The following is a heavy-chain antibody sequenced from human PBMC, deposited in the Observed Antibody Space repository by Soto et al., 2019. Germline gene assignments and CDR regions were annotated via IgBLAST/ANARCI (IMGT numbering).Heavy chain of an antibody. D-gene: IGHD3-10*01. CDR2: TYYRSKWYY. CDR3: ASRMLVRDAYYVDV. J-gene: IGHJ6*02. Sequence: SQTLSLTCVISGDSVTGNTAGWNWIRQSPSRGLEWLGRTYYRSKWYYDYAGSVKGRMTINPDTSRNQFSHQLNSVSPDDSAVYYCASRMLVRDAYYVDVWGQGTTVTVSS. V-gene: IGHV6-1*01. CDR1: GDSVTGNTAG.